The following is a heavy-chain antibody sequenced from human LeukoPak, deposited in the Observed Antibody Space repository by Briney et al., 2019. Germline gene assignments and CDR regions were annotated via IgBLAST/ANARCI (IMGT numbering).Heavy chain of an antibody. D-gene: IGHD6-13*01. V-gene: IGHV3-21*04. CDR2: ISSSGTYI. CDR1: GFTFSSYA. CDR3: AKARQQLDLWYFDY. Sequence: GGSLRLSCAASGFTFSSYAMSWVRQAPGKGLEWVSSISSSGTYIYYRDSVKGRFTISRDNAENSLYLEMNSLRAEDTAVYYCAKARQQLDLWYFDYWGQGTLVTVSS. J-gene: IGHJ4*02.